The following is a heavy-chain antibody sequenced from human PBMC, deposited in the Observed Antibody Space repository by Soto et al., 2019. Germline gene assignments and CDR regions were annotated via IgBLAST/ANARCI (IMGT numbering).Heavy chain of an antibody. D-gene: IGHD6-19*01. V-gene: IGHV4-4*07. Sequence: SETLSLTCTVSGASISSYFWTWIRQPAGKALDWIGRISTSGTTNYNPSLKSRVTMSVDTSKNHFSLNLSSVTAADTAVYYCAREAGPDRWFDPWGQGTLVTVSS. CDR3: AREAGPDRWFDP. J-gene: IGHJ5*02. CDR1: GASISSYF. CDR2: ISTSGTT.